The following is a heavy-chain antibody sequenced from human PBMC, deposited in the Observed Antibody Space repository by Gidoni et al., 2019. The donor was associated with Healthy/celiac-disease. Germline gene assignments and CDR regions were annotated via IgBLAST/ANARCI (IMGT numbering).Heavy chain of an antibody. V-gene: IGHV1-46*03. Sequence: QVQLLQSGAEVKKPGASVQVSCKASGNTFTSYYMHWVRQAPGQGLEWMGIINPSGGSTSYAQKFQGRVTMTRDTSTSTVYMELSSLRSEDTAVYYCARDIVVVVAATPRRNYYYYGMDVWGQGTTVTVSS. CDR1: GNTFTSYY. J-gene: IGHJ6*02. D-gene: IGHD2-15*01. CDR3: ARDIVVVVAATPRRNYYYYGMDV. CDR2: INPSGGST.